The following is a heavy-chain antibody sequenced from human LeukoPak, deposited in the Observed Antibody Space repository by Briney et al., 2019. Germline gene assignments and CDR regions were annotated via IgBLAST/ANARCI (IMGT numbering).Heavy chain of an antibody. V-gene: IGHV4-4*07. CDR1: GGSISSYY. CDR3: AGGRASYYNYYMDV. Sequence: SETLSLTCTVSGGSISSYYWSWIRQPAGKGLEWIGRIYTSGSTNYNPSLKSRVTMSVDTSKNQFSLNLSTVTAADTAVYYCAGGRASYYNYYMDVWGKGTTVTVSS. CDR2: IYTSGST. J-gene: IGHJ6*03.